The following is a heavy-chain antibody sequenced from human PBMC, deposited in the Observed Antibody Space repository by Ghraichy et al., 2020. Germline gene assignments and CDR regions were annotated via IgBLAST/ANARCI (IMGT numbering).Heavy chain of an antibody. CDR1: GDSISSYY. Sequence: SETLSLTCTVSGDSISSYYWNWVRQPPGKGLEWIGYIHYSGPTSYNSSLKSRVTMSADTSKNQFSLKLTSVTAADTALYYCAAIVPPGTGWGQGTLVTVSP. V-gene: IGHV4-59*01. CDR3: AAIVPPGTG. D-gene: IGHD2-2*01. CDR2: IHYSGPT. J-gene: IGHJ4*02.